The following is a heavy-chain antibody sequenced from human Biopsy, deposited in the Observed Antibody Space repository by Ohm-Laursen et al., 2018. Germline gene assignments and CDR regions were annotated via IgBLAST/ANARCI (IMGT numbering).Heavy chain of an antibody. D-gene: IGHD2/OR15-2a*01. CDR1: GGSISSGGSY. Sequence: TLSLTCTVSGGSISSGGSYWSWIRQRPGKGLEWIGYIFNSANTYYNPSLKNLITISGDTSKNQFSLKLNSVTAADTAVYYCASAVNRRFDYWGPGTLVIVSS. CDR3: ASAVNRRFDY. V-gene: IGHV4-31*01. J-gene: IGHJ4*02. CDR2: IFNSANT.